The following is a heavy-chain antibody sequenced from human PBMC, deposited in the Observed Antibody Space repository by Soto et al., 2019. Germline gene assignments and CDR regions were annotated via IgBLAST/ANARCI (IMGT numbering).Heavy chain of an antibody. J-gene: IGHJ6*02. V-gene: IGHV1-69*01. CDR3: GRVAVRPPCYYYGMDV. Sequence: QVQLVQSGAEVKKPGSSVKVSCKASGGTFSSYAISWVRQAPGQGLEWMGGIIPIFGTANYAQKFQGRVTITADECTSTAYLELRRLRSEEVAVYYCGRVAVRPPCYYYGMDVWGQGTMVTVSS. CDR1: GGTFSSYA. D-gene: IGHD1-1*01. CDR2: IIPIFGTA.